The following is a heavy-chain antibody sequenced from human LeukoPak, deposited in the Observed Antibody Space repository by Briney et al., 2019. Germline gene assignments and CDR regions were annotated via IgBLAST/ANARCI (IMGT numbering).Heavy chain of an antibody. CDR3: AKGERGYSYAGGAGY. D-gene: IGHD5-18*01. J-gene: IGHJ4*02. V-gene: IGHV3-53*01. CDR1: GFTVSSNY. Sequence: GGSLRLSCAASGFTVSSNYMSWVRQAPGKGLEWVSVIYSGGSTYYADSVKGRFTISRDNSKNTLYLQMNSLRAEDTAAYYCAKGERGYSYAGGAGYWGQGTLVTVSS. CDR2: IYSGGST.